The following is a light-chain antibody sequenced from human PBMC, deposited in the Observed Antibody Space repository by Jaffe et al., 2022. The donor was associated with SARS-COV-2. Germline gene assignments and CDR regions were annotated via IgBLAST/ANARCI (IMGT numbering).Light chain of an antibody. V-gene: IGKV2-28*01. CDR2: LGS. CDR3: MQALQTPNT. Sequence: DVMMTQFPLSLPVTPGEPASISCRSSQSLLHSNGYNYLDWYVQKSGQSPQLLIYLGSNRASGVPDRISGSGSGTDFTLKISRVEAEDVGVYYCMQALQTPNTFGQGTRLEIK. CDR1: QSLLHSNGYNY. J-gene: IGKJ5*01.